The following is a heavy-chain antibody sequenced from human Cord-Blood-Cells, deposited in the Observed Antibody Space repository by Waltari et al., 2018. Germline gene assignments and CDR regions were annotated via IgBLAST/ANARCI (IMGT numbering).Heavy chain of an antibody. CDR2: IYYSGST. Sequence: QLQLQESGPGLVKPSETLSLTCPVSGGSISSSSYYWGWIRPPPGKGLEWIGSIYYSGSTYYNPSLKSRVTISVDTSKNQFSLKLSSVTAADTAVYYCARRYCSSTSCYWYFDLWGRGTLVTVSS. CDR3: ARRYCSSTSCYWYFDL. V-gene: IGHV4-39*01. D-gene: IGHD2-2*01. J-gene: IGHJ2*01. CDR1: GGSISSSSYY.